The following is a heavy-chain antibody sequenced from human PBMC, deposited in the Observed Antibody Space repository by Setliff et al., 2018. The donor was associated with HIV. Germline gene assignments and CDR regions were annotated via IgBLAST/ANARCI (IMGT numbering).Heavy chain of an antibody. CDR1: GYAFTSYG. CDR2: ISAYNGNT. J-gene: IGHJ4*02. CDR3: ARRARESTALHSDWNDVLFFDY. D-gene: IGHD1-1*01. Sequence: ASVKVSCKASGYAFTSYGISWVRQAPGQGLEWMGWISAYNGNTNYAQKLQGRVTMTTDTSTSTAYMELRSLRSDDTAVYYCARRARESTALHSDWNDVLFFDYWGQGTLVTVSS. V-gene: IGHV1-18*01.